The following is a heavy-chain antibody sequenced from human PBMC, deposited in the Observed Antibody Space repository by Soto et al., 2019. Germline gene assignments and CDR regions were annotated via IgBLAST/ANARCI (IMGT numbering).Heavy chain of an antibody. Sequence: GESLKISCNGSGYSFTSYWISWVRQMPGKGLGWMGRIDPSDSYTNYSPSFQGHVTISADKSISTAYLQWSSLKASDTAMYYCARRDFWSGYQNDYWGQGTMVTVS. D-gene: IGHD3-3*01. CDR1: GYSFTSYW. CDR3: ARRDFWSGYQNDY. J-gene: IGHJ4*02. CDR2: IDPSDSYT. V-gene: IGHV5-10-1*01.